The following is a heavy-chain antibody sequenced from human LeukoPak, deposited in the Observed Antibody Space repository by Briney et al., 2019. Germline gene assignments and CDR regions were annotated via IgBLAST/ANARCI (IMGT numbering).Heavy chain of an antibody. CDR3: ARSRGYSYGFNY. CDR2: IYSSGST. D-gene: IGHD5-18*01. CDR1: GFPVSSNY. J-gene: IGHJ4*02. V-gene: IGHV3-53*01. Sequence: PGGSLRLSCAASGFPVSSNYMSWVRQAPGKGLEWGSIIYSSGSTYYADSVKGPFTISRDNYKNTLYLQMNSLRAEDTAVYYCARSRGYSYGFNYWGQGTLVTVSS.